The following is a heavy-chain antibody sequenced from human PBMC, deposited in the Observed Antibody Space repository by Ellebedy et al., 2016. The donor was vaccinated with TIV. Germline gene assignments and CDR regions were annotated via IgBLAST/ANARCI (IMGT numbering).Heavy chain of an antibody. V-gene: IGHV3-33*01. CDR2: IWYDGSNK. D-gene: IGHD2-8*02. J-gene: IGHJ4*02. CDR1: GFTFSSHA. CDR3: ARDKNTGYIDY. Sequence: PGGSLRLSCAASGFTFSSHAMHWVRQAPAKGLEWVGFIWYDGSNKDYADSVKGRFTISRDNSKNTLYMQMNSLRAEDTAVYYCARDKNTGYIDYWGQGALVTVSS.